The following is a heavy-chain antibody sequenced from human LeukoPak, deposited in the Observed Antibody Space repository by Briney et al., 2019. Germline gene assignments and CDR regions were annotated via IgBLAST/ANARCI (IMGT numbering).Heavy chain of an antibody. V-gene: IGHV1-18*01. D-gene: IGHD5-12*01. CDR2: ISGHNGNW. J-gene: IGHJ4*02. CDR1: GYSFVNYG. CDR3: ARDLSIVAPSVTDY. Sequence: ASVKVSGKASGYSFVNYGISWVRQAPGQGLEWMAWISGHNGNWNYAQELQGRVTVTTDTSASTAYMELTRLSSDDTAVYYCARDLSIVAPSVTDYWGQGTLVTVSS.